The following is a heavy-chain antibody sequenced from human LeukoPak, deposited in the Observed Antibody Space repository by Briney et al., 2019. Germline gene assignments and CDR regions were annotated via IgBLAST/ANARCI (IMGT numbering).Heavy chain of an antibody. D-gene: IGHD3-3*01. CDR2: ISAYNGNT. V-gene: IGHV1-18*01. Sequence: ASVKVSCKASGYTFTSYGISWVREAPGQGLEWMGWISAYNGNTNYAQKLQGRVTMTTDTSTSTAYLELRSLRSDDTAVYYCARVYYDFWSGYEYDAFDIWGQGTMVTVSS. CDR3: ARVYYDFWSGYEYDAFDI. J-gene: IGHJ3*02. CDR1: GYTFTSYG.